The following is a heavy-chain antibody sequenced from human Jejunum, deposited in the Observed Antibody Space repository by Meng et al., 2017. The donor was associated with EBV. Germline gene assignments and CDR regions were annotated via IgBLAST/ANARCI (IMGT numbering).Heavy chain of an antibody. CDR3: ARIRYGTGTDWFDP. J-gene: IGHJ5*02. V-gene: IGHV1-2*06. D-gene: IGHD3-10*01. Sequence: QEQLVQSGKEVKKPGASVRVSCKASGYRFTTYFIHWVRQAPGQGLEWMGRINCNNGDTDYAQKFQDRVTMTRDTSITTAYMDLTGLTSNDTAFYYCARIRYGTGTDWFDPWGQGTLVTVSS. CDR1: GYRFTTYF. CDR2: INCNNGDT.